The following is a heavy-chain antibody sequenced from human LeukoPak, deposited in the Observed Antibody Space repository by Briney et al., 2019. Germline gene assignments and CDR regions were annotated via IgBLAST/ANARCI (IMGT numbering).Heavy chain of an antibody. V-gene: IGHV3-48*03. J-gene: IGHJ6*03. Sequence: PGGSLRLSCAASGFTFSSYEMNWVRQAPGKGLEWVSYISSSGSTIYYADSVKGRFTIFRDNAKNSLYLQMNSLRAEDTAVYYCARWAKERLPAHYLYYYYMDVWGKGTTVTVSS. D-gene: IGHD5-12*01. CDR2: ISSSGSTI. CDR3: ARWAKERLPAHYLYYYYMDV. CDR1: GFTFSSYE.